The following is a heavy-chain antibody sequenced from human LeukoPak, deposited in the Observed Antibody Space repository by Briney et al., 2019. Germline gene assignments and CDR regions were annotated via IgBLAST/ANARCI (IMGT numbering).Heavy chain of an antibody. CDR1: GFTVSSNY. CDR3: ARARVSSGWYGFFDY. Sequence: GGSLRLSGAASGFTVSSNYMSWVRQAPGKGLEWVSVIYSGGSTYYADSVKGRFTISRDNSKNTLYLQMNSLRAEDTAVYYCARARVSSGWYGFFDYWGQGTLVTVSS. J-gene: IGHJ4*02. D-gene: IGHD6-19*01. V-gene: IGHV3-53*01. CDR2: IYSGGST.